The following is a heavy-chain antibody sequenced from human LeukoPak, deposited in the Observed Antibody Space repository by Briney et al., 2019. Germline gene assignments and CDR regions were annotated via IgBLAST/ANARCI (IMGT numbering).Heavy chain of an antibody. V-gene: IGHV4-34*01. D-gene: IGHD3-22*01. CDR3: ARAPHFFDTSGSRYYFDY. J-gene: IGHJ4*02. CDR2: INHSGST. Sequence: SETLSLTCAVYGGSFSGYYWSWIRQPPGKGLEWIGEINHSGSTNYNPSLKSRVTISVDTSKNQFSLKLSSVTAADTAVYFCARAPHFFDTSGSRYYFDYWGQGALVTVSS. CDR1: GGSFSGYY.